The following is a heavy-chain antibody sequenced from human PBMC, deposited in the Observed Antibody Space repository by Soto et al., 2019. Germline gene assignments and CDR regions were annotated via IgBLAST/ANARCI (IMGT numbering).Heavy chain of an antibody. Sequence: PRRSMRASCEPSGFTFSGYGMHPVRHATGKGLEWVAVISYDGSNKYYADSVKGRFTISRDNSKNTLYLKMRSLRAEDTAVYYCAKYRYXXGXYGAFYIXGQGTMVTVS. CDR1: GFTFSGYG. J-gene: IGHJ3*02. V-gene: IGHV3-30*18. CDR3: AKYRYXXGXYGAFYI. D-gene: IGHD3-10*01. CDR2: ISYDGSNK.